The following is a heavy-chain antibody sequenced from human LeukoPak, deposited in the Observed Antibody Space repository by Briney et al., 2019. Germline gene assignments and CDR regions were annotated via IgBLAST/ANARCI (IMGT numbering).Heavy chain of an antibody. J-gene: IGHJ4*02. D-gene: IGHD6-19*01. CDR1: GGSFSGYY. Sequence: PSETLSLTCAVYGGSFSGYYWSWIRQPPGKGLEWIGEINHSGSTNYNPSLKSRVTISVDTSKNQFSLKLSSVTAADTAVYYRARAAEGLVLYFWGQGTLVTVSS. V-gene: IGHV4-34*01. CDR2: INHSGST. CDR3: ARAAEGLVLYF.